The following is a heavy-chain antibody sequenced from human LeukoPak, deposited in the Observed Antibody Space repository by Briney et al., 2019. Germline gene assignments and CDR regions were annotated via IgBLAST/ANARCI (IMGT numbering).Heavy chain of an antibody. V-gene: IGHV3-7*03. D-gene: IGHD6-19*01. Sequence: PGGSLRLSCAVSGVNFRDHWMDWVRQAPGKGLEWVGHIKTDGSETYYVDSLKGRFSISRDNTNNALYLQMNSLRVEDTAVYYCAKNNGWFHLAQWGQGTLVTVSS. CDR2: IKTDGSET. J-gene: IGHJ4*02. CDR3: AKNNGWFHLAQ. CDR1: GVNFRDHW.